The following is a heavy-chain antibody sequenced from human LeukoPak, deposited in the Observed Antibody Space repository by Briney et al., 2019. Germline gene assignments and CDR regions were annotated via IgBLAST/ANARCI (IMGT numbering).Heavy chain of an antibody. D-gene: IGHD6-19*01. CDR1: GFTFSSYA. Sequence: GGSLRLSCAASGFTFSSYAMSWVRQAPGKGLEWVSAISGSGGSTYYADSVKGRFTISRDNAKNSLYLQMNSLRAGDTAVYYCARDKDSSGWYVDYWGQGTLVTVSS. V-gene: IGHV3-23*01. CDR2: ISGSGGST. CDR3: ARDKDSSGWYVDY. J-gene: IGHJ4*02.